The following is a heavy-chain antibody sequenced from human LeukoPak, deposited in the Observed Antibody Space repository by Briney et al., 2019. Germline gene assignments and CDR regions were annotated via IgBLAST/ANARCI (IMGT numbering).Heavy chain of an antibody. Sequence: GGALRLSSAAPGFTSFAYYMSCSRDAPGKRLEWVSYLISSSGYTNYADSVKGGFNISRDNAKNSLYLKMNSLRAEDTAVYYCARALDYGETNWFDPWAQGTLVTVSS. CDR3: ARALDYGETNWFDP. J-gene: IGHJ5*02. V-gene: IGHV3-11*06. D-gene: IGHD4-17*01. CDR1: GFTSFAYY. CDR2: LISSSGYT.